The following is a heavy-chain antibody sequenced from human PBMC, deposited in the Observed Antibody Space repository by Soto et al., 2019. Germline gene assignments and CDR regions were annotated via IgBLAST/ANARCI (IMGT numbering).Heavy chain of an antibody. Sequence: QVHLVQSGAEVKKPGASVKVSCKASGYTFTDYYIHWVRQAPGQGLEWMGWINPHSSGANIAQKFEGLGTLTRDTSVRTGYKEMGRPKSNQTAVYYCTRDYYDGSAPYGFDLWGQGTLVTVSS. CDR3: TRDYYDGSAPYGFDL. D-gene: IGHD3-22*01. J-gene: IGHJ3*01. CDR1: GYTFTDYY. V-gene: IGHV1-2*04. CDR2: INPHSSGA.